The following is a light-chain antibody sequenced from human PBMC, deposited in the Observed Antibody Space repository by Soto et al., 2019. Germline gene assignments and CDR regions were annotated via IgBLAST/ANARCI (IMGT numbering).Light chain of an antibody. CDR2: AAS. J-gene: IGKJ4*01. CDR3: QQADSIPLT. CDR1: QDISKW. Sequence: DIQMTQSPSFVSASVGDRVTITRRASQDISKWLAWYQQKPGRAPKILIFAASTLQRGVPSRFSGSGSGTDFTLTISSLQPEDSATYYCQQADSIPLTFGGGTKVDFK. V-gene: IGKV1-12*01.